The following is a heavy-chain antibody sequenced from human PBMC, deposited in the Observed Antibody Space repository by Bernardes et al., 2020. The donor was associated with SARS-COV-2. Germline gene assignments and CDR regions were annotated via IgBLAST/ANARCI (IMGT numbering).Heavy chain of an antibody. CDR1: GGTFSSYA. D-gene: IGHD1-7*01. CDR3: ARGALELRDSFNWFDP. Sequence: SVKVSCKASGGTFSSYAISWVRQAPGQGLEWMGGIIPIFGTANYAQKFQGRVTITADESTSTAYMELSSLRSEDTAVYYCARGALELRDSFNWFDPWGQGTLVTVSS. J-gene: IGHJ5*02. V-gene: IGHV1-69*13. CDR2: IIPIFGTA.